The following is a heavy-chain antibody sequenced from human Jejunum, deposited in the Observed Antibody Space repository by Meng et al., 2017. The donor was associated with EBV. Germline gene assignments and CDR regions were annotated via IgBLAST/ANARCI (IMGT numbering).Heavy chain of an antibody. J-gene: IGHJ5*02. Sequence: LQLQDSGPGMGKPSETLSLTCTVSGGSIRSSGYYWGWIRQPPGKGLQWIGSIYDSGTTYYNPSLRSRVTISVDTSKNQFSLKLNSVTAADTAVYYCARAGYCSSTTCPRWFDPWGQGTLVTVSS. CDR1: GGSIRSSGYY. V-gene: IGHV4-39*07. CDR3: ARAGYCSSTTCPRWFDP. CDR2: IYDSGTT. D-gene: IGHD2-2*01.